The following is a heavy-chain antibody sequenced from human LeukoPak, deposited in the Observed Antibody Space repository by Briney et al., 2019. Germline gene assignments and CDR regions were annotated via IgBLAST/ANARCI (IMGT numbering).Heavy chain of an antibody. CDR2: INPNSGGT. Sequence: ASVKVSCKASGYTFTGYYMHWVRPAPGQGLEWMGWINPNSGGTNYAQKFQGRVTMTRDTSISTAYMELSRLRSDDTAVYYCARAEISYDSSGYPDYWGQGTLVTVSS. J-gene: IGHJ4*02. CDR1: GYTFTGYY. V-gene: IGHV1-2*02. D-gene: IGHD3-22*01. CDR3: ARAEISYDSSGYPDY.